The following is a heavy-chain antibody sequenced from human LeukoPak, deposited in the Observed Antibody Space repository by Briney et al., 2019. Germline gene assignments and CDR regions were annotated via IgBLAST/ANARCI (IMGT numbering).Heavy chain of an antibody. CDR2: IIPIFGTA. J-gene: IGHJ4*02. D-gene: IGHD3-22*01. V-gene: IGHV1-69*13. CDR3: ARPSNPQYYYESSGALDY. Sequence: SVNVSCKASGGTFSSYAISWVRQAPGQGLEWTGGIIPIFGTANYAQKFQGRVTITADESTSTAYMELSSLRSEDTAVYYCARPSNPQYYYESSGALDYWGQGTLVTVSS. CDR1: GGTFSSYA.